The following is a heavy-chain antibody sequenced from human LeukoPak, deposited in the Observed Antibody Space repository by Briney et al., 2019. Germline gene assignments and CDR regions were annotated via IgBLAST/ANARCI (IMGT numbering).Heavy chain of an antibody. Sequence: KPSETLSLTCAVYGGSFSGYYWSWIRQPPGKGLEWIGEINHSGSTNYNPSLKSRVTISVDTSKNQFSLKLSSVTAADTAVYYCARAHYYDSSGYYDYWGQGTLVTVSS. CDR2: INHSGST. CDR1: GGSFSGYY. CDR3: ARAHYYDSSGYYDY. D-gene: IGHD3-22*01. J-gene: IGHJ4*02. V-gene: IGHV4-34*01.